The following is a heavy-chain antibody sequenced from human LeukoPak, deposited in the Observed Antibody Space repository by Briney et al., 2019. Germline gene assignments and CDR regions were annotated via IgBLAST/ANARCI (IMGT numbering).Heavy chain of an antibody. J-gene: IGHJ3*01. CDR1: GFTFSHYW. CDR2: IKEDGSIE. D-gene: IGHD1/OR15-1a*01. V-gene: IGHV3-7*01. CDR3: ARSNPNRNALDL. Sequence: GGSLRLSCVASGFTFSHYWMSWVRQAPGKGLEWVANIKEDGSIEDYVDSVKGRFTVSRDNAKNSLYLEMNSLRVEDTAVYYCARSNPNRNALDLWGQGTMVTISS.